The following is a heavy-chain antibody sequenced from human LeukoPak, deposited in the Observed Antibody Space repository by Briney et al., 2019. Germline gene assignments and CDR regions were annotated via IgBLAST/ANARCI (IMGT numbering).Heavy chain of an antibody. V-gene: IGHV3-23*01. CDR1: GFTFSSYA. Sequence: GGSLRLSCAVSGFTFSSYAMNWVRQAPGKGLEWVSFISGSGDTTYYADSVKGRFTISRDSSKNTLYLQMNSLRAEDTPVYYCAKSRGESRGASNYWGQGTLVTVSS. CDR2: ISGSGDTT. J-gene: IGHJ4*02. D-gene: IGHD1-26*01. CDR3: AKSRGESRGASNY.